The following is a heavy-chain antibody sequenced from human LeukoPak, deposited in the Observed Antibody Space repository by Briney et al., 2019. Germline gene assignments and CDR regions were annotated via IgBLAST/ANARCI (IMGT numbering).Heavy chain of an antibody. CDR2: ISYDGSNK. Sequence: GGSLRLSCAASGFTFSSYAMHWVRPAPGKGLEWVSVISYDGSNKYYADSVKGRFTISRDNSKKTLYLQMNSLRAEDTAVYYCARGREAGYCSGGSCYSGYFQHWGQGTLVTVSS. CDR3: ARGREAGYCSGGSCYSGYFQH. D-gene: IGHD2-15*01. J-gene: IGHJ1*01. V-gene: IGHV3-30-3*01. CDR1: GFTFSSYA.